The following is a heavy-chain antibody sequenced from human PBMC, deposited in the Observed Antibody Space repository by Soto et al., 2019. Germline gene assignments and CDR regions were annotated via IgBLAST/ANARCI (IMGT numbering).Heavy chain of an antibody. V-gene: IGHV1-46*01. CDR2: VNPSGGHT. CDR3: ARGGHVVVVTAALVD. J-gene: IGHJ4*02. D-gene: IGHD2-21*02. CDR1: GATFTDYY. Sequence: QVQLVQSGAEVKKPGASVKVSCKASGATFTDYYIHWVRQAPGQGLEWMGTVNPSGGHTTYAQHFLGRMTITRDTSTITLYMERTSLSSGDTAVYYCARGGHVVVVTAALVDWGQGTLGSVSS.